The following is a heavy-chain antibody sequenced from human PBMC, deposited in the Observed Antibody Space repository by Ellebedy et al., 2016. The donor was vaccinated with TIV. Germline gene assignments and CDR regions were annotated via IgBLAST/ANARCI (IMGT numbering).Heavy chain of an antibody. V-gene: IGHV4-59*01. CDR2: IYYSGST. Sequence: GSLRLSXTVSGGSISSYYWSWIRQPPGKGLEWIGYIYYSGSTNYNPSLKSRVTISVDTSKNQFSLKLSSVTAADTAVYYCARGLSLVPNYFDYWGQGTLVTVSS. J-gene: IGHJ4*02. D-gene: IGHD4/OR15-4a*01. CDR1: GGSISSYY. CDR3: ARGLSLVPNYFDY.